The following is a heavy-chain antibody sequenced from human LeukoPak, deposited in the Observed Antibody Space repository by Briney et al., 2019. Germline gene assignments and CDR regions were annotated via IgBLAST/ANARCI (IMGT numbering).Heavy chain of an antibody. CDR1: GFTFSRYP. CDR2: ISGSGGST. D-gene: IGHD1-1*01. Sequence: GGSLRLSCAASGFTFSRYPMSWVRGAPGRGVEWVSAISGSGGSTYYADSVKARFTISRDNSKNTLYLQINSLRAEDTAVYYCAKECECGMPFDYWGQGTLVTVSS. J-gene: IGHJ4*02. CDR3: AKECECGMPFDY. V-gene: IGHV3-23*01.